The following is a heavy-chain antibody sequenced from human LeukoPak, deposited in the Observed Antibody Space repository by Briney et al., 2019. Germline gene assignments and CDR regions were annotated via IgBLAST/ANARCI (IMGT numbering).Heavy chain of an antibody. Sequence: SETLSLTCAVSDYSISSDSYWGWLRKPPGKGLEWIGDIYHTGNTYYNPSLRSRVTISVDTSKNQFSLKVRSVTAADTAVYYCARRYSGWQGQNNWFDPWGQGTLVSVSS. D-gene: IGHD6-19*01. CDR2: IYHTGNT. CDR3: ARRYSGWQGQNNWFDP. CDR1: DYSISSDSY. V-gene: IGHV4-38-2*01. J-gene: IGHJ5*02.